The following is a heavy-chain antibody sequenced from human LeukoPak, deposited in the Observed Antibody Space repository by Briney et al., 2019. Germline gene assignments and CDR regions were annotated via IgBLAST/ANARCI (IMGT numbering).Heavy chain of an antibody. V-gene: IGHV3-48*01. J-gene: IGHJ4*02. CDR1: GFTFSRYS. CDR3: ATSTLILRLIFDY. D-gene: IGHD4-17*01. CDR2: ISSSSSTI. Sequence: GGSLRLSCAASGFTFSRYSMNWVRQAPGKGLEGVSYISSSSSTIYYADSVKGRFTITRDNAKNTLYLQMNSLRAGDTGVYYCATSTLILRLIFDYWGQGTLVTVSS.